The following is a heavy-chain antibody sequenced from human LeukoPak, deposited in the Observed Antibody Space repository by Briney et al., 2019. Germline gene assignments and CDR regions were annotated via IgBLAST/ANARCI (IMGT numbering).Heavy chain of an antibody. V-gene: IGHV3-21*04. CDR1: GFTFSSYS. CDR3: ARDISYGPGDCGGDCYSPDAFDI. J-gene: IGHJ3*02. Sequence: GGSLRLSCAASGFTFSSYSMNWVRQAPGKGLEWVSSISSSSSYIYYADSVKGRFTISRDNAKNSLYLQMNSLRAEDTALYYCARDISYGPGDCGGDCYSPDAFDIWGQGTMVTVSS. D-gene: IGHD2-21*02. CDR2: ISSSSSYI.